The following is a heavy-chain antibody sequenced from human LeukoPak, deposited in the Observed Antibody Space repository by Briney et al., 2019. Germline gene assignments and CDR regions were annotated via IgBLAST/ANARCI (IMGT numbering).Heavy chain of an antibody. D-gene: IGHD1-26*01. CDR2: ISYGGSNE. Sequence: GGSLRLSCAASGFTFSIYWMSWVRQAPGKGLEWVALISYGGSNEYYADSVMGRFTVSRDNSKNTLYLQMNSLRAEDTAVYYCAKDLRSYYAFDIWGQGTVVTVSS. CDR1: GFTFSIYW. V-gene: IGHV3-30*18. CDR3: AKDLRSYYAFDI. J-gene: IGHJ3*02.